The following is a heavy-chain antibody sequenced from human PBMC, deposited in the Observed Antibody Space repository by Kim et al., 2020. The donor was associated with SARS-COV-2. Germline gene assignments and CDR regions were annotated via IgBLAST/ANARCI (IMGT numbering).Heavy chain of an antibody. V-gene: IGHV1-8*01. Sequence: FQGRVTMTRNTSISTAYMELSSLRSEDTAVYYCARGHGYSYGYFGDAFDIWGQGTMVTVSS. D-gene: IGHD5-18*01. CDR3: ARGHGYSYGYFGDAFDI. J-gene: IGHJ3*02.